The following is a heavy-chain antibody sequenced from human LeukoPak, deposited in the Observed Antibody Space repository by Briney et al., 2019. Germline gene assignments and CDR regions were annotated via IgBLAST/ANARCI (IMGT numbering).Heavy chain of an antibody. V-gene: IGHV1-69*05. J-gene: IGHJ6*03. Sequence: SVKVSCKAYGGTFSSYASSWVRQAPGQGLKFRGGVIPIFGTSNYGQKFHGRVTITTDESTRIASMELSSLRSEDTAVSSCARHPIVAATTWYSSYYMDVWGKGTTVTVYS. D-gene: IGHD1-26*01. CDR3: ARHPIVAATTWYSSYYMDV. CDR2: VIPIFGTS. CDR1: GGTFSSYA.